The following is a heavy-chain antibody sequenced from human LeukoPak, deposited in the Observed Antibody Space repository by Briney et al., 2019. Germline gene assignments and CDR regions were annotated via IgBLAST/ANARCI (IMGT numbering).Heavy chain of an antibody. CDR2: INPSSGGT. Sequence: GASVKVSCKASGYTFSNYYMHWVRHAPGQGLEWMGWINPSSGGTNFAQKFQGRVTMTRDTSISTAYMELHGLRSDDTAVYYCARCESSSIENYWGQGTLVTVS. CDR3: ARCESSSIENY. CDR1: GYTFSNYY. J-gene: IGHJ4*02. V-gene: IGHV1-2*02. D-gene: IGHD2-15*01.